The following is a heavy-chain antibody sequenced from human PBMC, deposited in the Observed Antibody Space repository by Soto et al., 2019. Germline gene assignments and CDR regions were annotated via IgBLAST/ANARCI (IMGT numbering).Heavy chain of an antibody. CDR1: GYTFTSYG. Sequence: ASVKVSCKASGYTFTSYGISWVRQAPGQGLEWKGWISAYNGNTNYAQKLQGRVTMTTDTSTSTAYMELRSLRSDDTAVYYCARRSDTAMVMADYNYYYYGMDVWGQGTTVTVSS. D-gene: IGHD5-18*01. J-gene: IGHJ6*02. CDR3: ARRSDTAMVMADYNYYYYGMDV. V-gene: IGHV1-18*01. CDR2: ISAYNGNT.